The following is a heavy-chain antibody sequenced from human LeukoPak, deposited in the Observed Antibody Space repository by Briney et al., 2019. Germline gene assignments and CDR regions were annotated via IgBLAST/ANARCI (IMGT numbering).Heavy chain of an antibody. D-gene: IGHD6-13*01. CDR3: ARSIAGEGFNSSSWPNAFDI. J-gene: IGHJ3*02. Sequence: GESLKISCKGSGYSFTSYWIGWVRQMPGKGLEWMGIIYPGDSDTRYSPSFQGQVTISADKSISTAYLQWSSLKASDTAMYYCARSIAGEGFNSSSWPNAFDIWGQGTMVTVSS. CDR1: GYSFTSYW. V-gene: IGHV5-51*01. CDR2: IYPGDSDT.